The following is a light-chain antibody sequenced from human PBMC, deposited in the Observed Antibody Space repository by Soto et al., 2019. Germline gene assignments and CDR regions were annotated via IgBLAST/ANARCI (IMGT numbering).Light chain of an antibody. J-gene: IGLJ1*01. CDR1: SSDVGGYNY. CDR2: DVS. V-gene: IGLV2-14*03. CDR3: SSYTSSSTLSTYV. Sequence: QSVLTQPASVSVSPGQSITIPCTGTSSDVGGYNYVSWYQHHPGKAPKLIIYDVSNRPSGVSNRFSGSKSGNTASLIISGLQAEDEADYYCSSYTSSSTLSTYVFGTGTKVTV.